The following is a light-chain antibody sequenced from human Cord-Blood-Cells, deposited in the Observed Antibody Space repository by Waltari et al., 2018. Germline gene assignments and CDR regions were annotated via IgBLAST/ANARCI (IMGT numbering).Light chain of an antibody. CDR3: CSYAGSSTSWV. Sequence: QSALTQPASVSGSPGQSITISCTGTSSAVGSYNLVSWYQQHPGKAPKLMIYEGSKRPSGVSNRFSRSKSGNTASLTISGLQAEDEADYYCCSYAGSSTSWVFGGGTKLTVL. V-gene: IGLV2-23*01. CDR1: SSAVGSYNL. CDR2: EGS. J-gene: IGLJ3*02.